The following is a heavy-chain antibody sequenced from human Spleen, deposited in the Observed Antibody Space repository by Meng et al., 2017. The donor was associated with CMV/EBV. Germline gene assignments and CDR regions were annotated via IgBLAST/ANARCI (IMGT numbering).Heavy chain of an antibody. Sequence: GQGSFNPSKTCAPTCTVPVGSVTMLGYYWTWIRQHPGKGLEWFGHIYYSGSTFYNPSLKRRVIISIDTSKNQFSLNLRSVTAADTAVYYCARVSSGWDYFDYWGQGTLVTVSS. CDR1: VGSVTMLGYY. CDR3: ARVSSGWDYFDY. D-gene: IGHD6-19*01. CDR2: IYYSGST. J-gene: IGHJ4*02. V-gene: IGHV4-31*03.